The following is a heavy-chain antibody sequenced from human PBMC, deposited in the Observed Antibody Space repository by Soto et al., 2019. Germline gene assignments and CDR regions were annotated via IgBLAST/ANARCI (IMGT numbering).Heavy chain of an antibody. CDR3: ARESCGGQLGCVADSYYYYYYGMDV. V-gene: IGHV3-30-3*01. D-gene: IGHD2-21*01. CDR1: GFTFSSYA. CDR2: ISYDGSNK. Sequence: GGSLRLSCAASGFTFSSYAMHWVRQAPGKGLEWVAVISYDGSNKYYADSVKGRFTISRDNSKNTLYLQMNSLRAEDTAVYYCARESCGGQLGCVADSYYYYYYGMDVWGQGTTVTVSS. J-gene: IGHJ6*02.